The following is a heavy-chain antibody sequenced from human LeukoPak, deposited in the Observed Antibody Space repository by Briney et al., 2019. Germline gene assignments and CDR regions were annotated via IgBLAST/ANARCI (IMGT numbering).Heavy chain of an antibody. CDR3: AKPKFSVLWFFDY. J-gene: IGHJ4*02. V-gene: IGHV3-30*18. Sequence: PGGSLRLSCAASGFTFNNYAMHWVRQSPGRGLEWLAFISYDGYNEDYADSVRGRFSISRDNSKNTLHLQMSSLRPEDTAVYYCAKPKFSVLWFFDYWGQGSLVTVSS. D-gene: IGHD3-9*01. CDR1: GFTFNNYA. CDR2: ISYDGYNE.